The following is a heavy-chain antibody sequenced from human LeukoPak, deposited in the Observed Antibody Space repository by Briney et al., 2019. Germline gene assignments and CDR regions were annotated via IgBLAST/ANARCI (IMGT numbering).Heavy chain of an antibody. D-gene: IGHD6-13*01. CDR1: GYSFTSYW. CDR2: IYPGDSDT. Sequence: GESLKISCKGSGYSFTSYWIGWVRQMSGKGLEWMGIIYPGDSDTRYSPSFQGQVTISADKSISTAYLQWSSLKASDTAMYYCARLAKPGAAIAAAGLSFDYWGQGTLVTVSS. J-gene: IGHJ4*02. CDR3: ARLAKPGAAIAAAGLSFDY. V-gene: IGHV5-51*01.